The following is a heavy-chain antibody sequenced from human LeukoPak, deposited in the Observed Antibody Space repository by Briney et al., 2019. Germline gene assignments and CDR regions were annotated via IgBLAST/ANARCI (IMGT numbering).Heavy chain of an antibody. J-gene: IGHJ5*02. Sequence: ASVKVSCKASGYTFTSYGISWVRRAPGQGLEWMGWISAYNGNTNYAQKLQGRVAMTTDTSTSTAYMELRSLRSDDTAVYYCARNLIAARPGWFDPWGQGTLVTVSS. CDR2: ISAYNGNT. V-gene: IGHV1-18*01. CDR3: ARNLIAARPGWFDP. CDR1: GYTFTSYG. D-gene: IGHD6-6*01.